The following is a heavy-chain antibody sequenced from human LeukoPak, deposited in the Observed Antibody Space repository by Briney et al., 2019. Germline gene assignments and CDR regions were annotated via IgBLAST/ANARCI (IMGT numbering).Heavy chain of an antibody. Sequence: SETLSLTCTVSGGSISSYYWSWIRQPPGNGLEWIGYIYYSGSTNYNPSLKSRVTISVDTSKNQFSLKLSSVTAADTAVYYCASPIGHYSDPHAFDIWGQGTMVTVSS. D-gene: IGHD3-22*01. J-gene: IGHJ3*02. CDR1: GGSISSYY. CDR3: ASPIGHYSDPHAFDI. V-gene: IGHV4-59*08. CDR2: IYYSGST.